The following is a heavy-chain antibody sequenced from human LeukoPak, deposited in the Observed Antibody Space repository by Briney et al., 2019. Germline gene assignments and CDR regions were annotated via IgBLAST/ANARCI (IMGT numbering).Heavy chain of an antibody. CDR2: ISYDGSNK. D-gene: IGHD6-13*01. J-gene: IGHJ4*02. CDR1: GFTFSSYG. Sequence: GGSLRLSCAASGFTFSSYGMHWVRQAPGKGLEWVAVISYDGSNKYYADSVKGRFTISRDNSKNTLYLQMNSLRAEDTAVYYCAKGGYSSRLYYFDYWGQGTLVTVSS. CDR3: AKGGYSSRLYYFDY. V-gene: IGHV3-30*18.